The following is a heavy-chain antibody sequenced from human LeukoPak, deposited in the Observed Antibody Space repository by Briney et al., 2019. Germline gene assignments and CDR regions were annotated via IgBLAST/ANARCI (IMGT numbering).Heavy chain of an antibody. J-gene: IGHJ4*02. Sequence: GGSLRLSCVASGFTFSNYWMSWVRQAPGEGLEWVANIKQEGREKSYVDSVKGRFTISRDNAKNSLYLQTDSLGVGDTAVYYCVRSGIGAAFDNWGQGTLVTVSS. D-gene: IGHD6-13*01. CDR3: VRSGIGAAFDN. V-gene: IGHV3-7*01. CDR1: GFTFSNYW. CDR2: IKQEGREK.